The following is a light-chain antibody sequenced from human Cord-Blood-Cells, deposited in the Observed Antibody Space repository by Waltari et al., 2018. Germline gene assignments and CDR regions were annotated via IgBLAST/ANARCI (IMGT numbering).Light chain of an antibody. Sequence: DMQMSHSPSYLSAGVGYRVTITCKVSQDISNYLNWYQQKPGNAPKLLIYDASNLQTGVPSRFSGSGSGTDFTFTIRSLQPEDIATYYCQQYDNLPFTFGPGTKVDIK. V-gene: IGKV1-33*01. CDR1: QDISNY. J-gene: IGKJ3*01. CDR3: QQYDNLPFT. CDR2: DAS.